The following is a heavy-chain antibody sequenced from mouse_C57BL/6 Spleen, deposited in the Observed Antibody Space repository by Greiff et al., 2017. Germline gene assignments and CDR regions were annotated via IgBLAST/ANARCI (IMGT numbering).Heavy chain of an antibody. CDR2: ILPGSGST. CDR3: AKFYDGYYGLFAY. V-gene: IGHV1-9*01. CDR1: GYTFTGYW. D-gene: IGHD2-3*01. Sequence: QVQLQQSGAELMKPGASVKLSCKATGYTFTGYWIEWVTQRPGHGLEWIGEILPGSGSTNYNEKFKGKATFTADPSSNTAYMQLSSLTTEDSAIYYCAKFYDGYYGLFAYWGQGTLVTVSA. J-gene: IGHJ3*01.